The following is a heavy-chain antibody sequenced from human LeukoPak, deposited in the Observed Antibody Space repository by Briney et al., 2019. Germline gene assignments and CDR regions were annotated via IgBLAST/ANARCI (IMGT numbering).Heavy chain of an antibody. CDR2: IIPIFGTA. CDR1: GDTFSSYT. CDR3: ARDDGFDP. V-gene: IGHV1-69*05. Sequence: SVKVSCKASGDTFSSYTISWVRQAPGQGLEWMGGIIPIFGTANYAQKFQGRVTITTDESTSTAYMELSSLRSDDTAVYYCARDDGFDPWGQGTLVTVSS. J-gene: IGHJ5*02.